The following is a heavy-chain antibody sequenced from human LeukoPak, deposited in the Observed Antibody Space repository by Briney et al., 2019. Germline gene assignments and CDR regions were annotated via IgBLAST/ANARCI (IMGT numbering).Heavy chain of an antibody. J-gene: IGHJ1*01. Sequence: TGGSLRLSCAASGFTFSSYAMSWVRQAPGKGLEWVSSMSGSGGSTYHADSVRGRFTISRDSSKKTLSLQMNSLRAEDTAVYYCAKHEFSSSWPEYFQHWGQGTLVTVSS. V-gene: IGHV3-23*01. CDR2: MSGSGGST. CDR3: AKHEFSSSWPEYFQH. D-gene: IGHD6-13*01. CDR1: GFTFSSYA.